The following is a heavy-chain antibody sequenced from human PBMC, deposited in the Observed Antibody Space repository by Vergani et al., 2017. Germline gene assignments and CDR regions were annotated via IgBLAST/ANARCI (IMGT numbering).Heavy chain of an antibody. CDR3: ARWRGRDAFDI. CDR1: GFTLSSYG. D-gene: IGHD1-26*01. CDR2: IRYDGSNK. Sequence: QVQLVESGGGVVQPGRSLRLSCAASGFTLSSYGMHWVRQAPGKGLEWVTVIRYDGSNKYYADSVKGRFTVSRYNSKNTLYLQMNSLRVEDTAVYYCARWRGRDAFDIWGQGTMVTVSS. V-gene: IGHV3-33*01. J-gene: IGHJ3*02.